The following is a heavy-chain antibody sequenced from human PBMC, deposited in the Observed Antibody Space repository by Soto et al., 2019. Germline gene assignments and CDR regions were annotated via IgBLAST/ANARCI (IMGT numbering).Heavy chain of an antibody. Sequence: SGGSLRLSCAASGFTFSSYAMHWVRQAPGKGLEWVAVISYDGSNKYYADSVKGRFTISRDNSKNTLYLQMNSLRAEDTAVYYCARGDTAMVGYYYYYGMDVWGQGTTVTVSS. CDR3: ARGDTAMVGYYYYYGMDV. CDR1: GFTFSSYA. V-gene: IGHV3-30-3*01. J-gene: IGHJ6*02. D-gene: IGHD5-18*01. CDR2: ISYDGSNK.